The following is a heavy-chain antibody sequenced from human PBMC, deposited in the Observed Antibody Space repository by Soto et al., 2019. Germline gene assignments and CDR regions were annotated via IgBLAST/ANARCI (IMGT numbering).Heavy chain of an antibody. CDR1: DGSISSYY. CDR2: IYFTGST. CDR3: ARGGYSYGAGLNS. J-gene: IGHJ4*02. Sequence: PSETLSLTCSISDGSISSYYWTWIRQPPGKGLEWIGYIYFTGSTKSNASLRSRVTISLDTSKSQFSLKLRSVTAADTAVYYCARGGYSYGAGLNSWGQGTLVTVPS. V-gene: IGHV4-59*01. D-gene: IGHD5-18*01.